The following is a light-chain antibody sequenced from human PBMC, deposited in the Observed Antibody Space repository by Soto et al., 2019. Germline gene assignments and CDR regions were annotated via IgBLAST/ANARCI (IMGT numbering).Light chain of an antibody. CDR2: GAS. V-gene: IGKV3-20*01. CDR1: QSVSSSY. Sequence: EIVLTQSPGTLSLSPGERATLSCRASQSVSSSYLAWYQQKPGQAPRLLIYGASSRATGIPDRFSGSGSGKDFTLTISRLEPEDFAVYYCQKYGSSPGTFGQGTKVEIK. J-gene: IGKJ1*01. CDR3: QKYGSSPGT.